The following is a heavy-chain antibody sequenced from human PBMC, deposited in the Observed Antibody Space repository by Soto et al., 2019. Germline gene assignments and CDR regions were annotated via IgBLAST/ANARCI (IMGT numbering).Heavy chain of an antibody. D-gene: IGHD5-12*01. Sequence: GGSLRLSCAASGFIFSNYAMSWVRQAPGKGLEWVSGASGSGGSTYNADSVKGRITISRDNSKNTLYLQMNSLRVEDTAVYYCAKNPTRGMATIFFDDWGQGTLVTVSS. CDR1: GFIFSNYA. V-gene: IGHV3-23*01. CDR3: AKNPTRGMATIFFDD. J-gene: IGHJ4*02. CDR2: ASGSGGST.